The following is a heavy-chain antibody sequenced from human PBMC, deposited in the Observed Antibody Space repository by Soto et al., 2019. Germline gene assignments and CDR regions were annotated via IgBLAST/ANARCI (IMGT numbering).Heavy chain of an antibody. CDR1: GGSISSGNYY. J-gene: IGHJ4*02. Sequence: SETLSLTCTVSGGSISSGNYYWSWIRQPPGKGLEWIGFISYSGSAYYSTSLKSRVTISVDTSKSQFSLNLSFVTAADTAVYYCATMGTPATGLYFFDYWGQGSLVTVSS. CDR2: ISYSGSA. D-gene: IGHD2-15*01. V-gene: IGHV4-30-4*01. CDR3: ATMGTPATGLYFFDY.